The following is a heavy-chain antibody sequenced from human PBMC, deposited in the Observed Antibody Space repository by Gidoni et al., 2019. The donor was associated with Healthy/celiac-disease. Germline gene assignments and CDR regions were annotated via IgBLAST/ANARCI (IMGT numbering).Heavy chain of an antibody. CDR3: ARDDYYDSSGYYDYFDY. Sequence: QVQLVESGGGVVQPGRSLRLSCAASGFTFSSYGMHWVRQAPGKGLEWVAVIWYDGSNKYYADSVKGRFTISRDNSKNTLYLQMNSLRAEDTAVYYCARDDYYDSSGYYDYFDYWGQGTLVTVSS. CDR2: IWYDGSNK. D-gene: IGHD3-22*01. V-gene: IGHV3-33*01. J-gene: IGHJ4*02. CDR1: GFTFSSYG.